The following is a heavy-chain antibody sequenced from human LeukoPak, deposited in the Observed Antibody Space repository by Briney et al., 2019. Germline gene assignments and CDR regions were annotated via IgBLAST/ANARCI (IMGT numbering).Heavy chain of an antibody. CDR1: GYTFTSYD. Sequence: GASVKVSCKASGYTFTSYDINCVRQATGQGLEWMGWMNPNSGNTGYAQKFQGRVTMTRNTSISTAYMELSSLRSEDTAVYYCASPTTVVPYYYYYGMDVWGQGTTVTVSS. CDR2: MNPNSGNT. D-gene: IGHD4-11*01. J-gene: IGHJ6*02. V-gene: IGHV1-8*01. CDR3: ASPTTVVPYYYYYGMDV.